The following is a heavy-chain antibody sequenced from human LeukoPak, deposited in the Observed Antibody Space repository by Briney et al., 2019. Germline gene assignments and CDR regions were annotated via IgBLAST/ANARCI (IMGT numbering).Heavy chain of an antibody. CDR2: ISAYNGNT. V-gene: IGHV1-18*01. CDR3: ARAVGNALVVVAATHLGY. D-gene: IGHD2-15*01. J-gene: IGHJ4*02. CDR1: GYTFTSYG. Sequence: ASVTVSCKASGYTFTSYGISWVRQAPAQGLEWMGWISAYNGNTNYAQKLQGRVTMTTDTSTSTAYMELRSLRSDDTAVYYCARAVGNALVVVAATHLGYWGQGTPVTVSS.